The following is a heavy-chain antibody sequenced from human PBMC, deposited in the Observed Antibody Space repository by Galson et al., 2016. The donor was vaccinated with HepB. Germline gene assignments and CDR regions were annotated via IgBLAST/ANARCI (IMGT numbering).Heavy chain of an antibody. CDR2: IAGSGAPT. CDR1: GFTFNIYA. D-gene: IGHD2/OR15-2a*01. CDR3: AKGGRILWDAMDV. V-gene: IGHV3-23*01. J-gene: IGHJ6*02. Sequence: SLRLSCAASGFTFNIYAMSWVRQAPGKGLEWVAAIAGSGAPTNYADSVKGRFTISRDNSKNTLYLQMNSLRAEDTALYYCAKGGRILWDAMDVWGQGTTVTVSS.